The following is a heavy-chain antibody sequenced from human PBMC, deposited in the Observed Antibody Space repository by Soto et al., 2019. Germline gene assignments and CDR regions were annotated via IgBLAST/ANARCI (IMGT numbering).Heavy chain of an antibody. CDR3: ASRNLRPYFQH. D-gene: IGHD4-17*01. Sequence: RRLSCAASGFTFSSYAMSWVRQAPGKGLEWVSAISGSGGSTYYADSVKGRFTISRDNSKNTLYLQMNSLRAEDTAVYYCASRNLRPYFQHWGQGTLVTVSS. V-gene: IGHV3-23*01. CDR2: ISGSGGST. J-gene: IGHJ1*01. CDR1: GFTFSSYA.